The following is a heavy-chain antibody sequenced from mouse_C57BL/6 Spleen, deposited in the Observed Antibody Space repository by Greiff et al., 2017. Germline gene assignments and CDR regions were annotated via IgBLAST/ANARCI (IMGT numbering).Heavy chain of an antibody. CDR3: ARSGDLYYDAMDD. D-gene: IGHD6-1*01. CDR1: GYTFTSYW. CDR2: IDPSDSYT. V-gene: IGHV1-69*01. Sequence: QVQLQQPGAELVMPGASVKLSCKASGYTFTSYWMHWVKQRPGQGLEWIGEIDPSDSYTNYNQKFKGKSTLTVDKSSSTAYMQLSSLTSEDSAVYDGARSGDLYYDAMDDWGQGT. J-gene: IGHJ4*01.